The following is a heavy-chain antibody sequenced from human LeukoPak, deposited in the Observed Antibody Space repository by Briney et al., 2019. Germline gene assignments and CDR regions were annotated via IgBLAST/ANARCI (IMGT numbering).Heavy chain of an antibody. D-gene: IGHD1-1*01. CDR1: GFTFSSYA. J-gene: IGHJ2*01. Sequence: GGSLRLSCAASGFTFSSYAMHWVRQAPGKGLEWVANIKQDGSEKYYVDSVKGRFTISRDNAKNTVYLQMNSLRVEDTAIYYCLKRGSDWTYWYFDLWGRGTRVTVSS. CDR3: LKRGSDWTYWYFDL. V-gene: IGHV3-7*01. CDR2: IKQDGSEK.